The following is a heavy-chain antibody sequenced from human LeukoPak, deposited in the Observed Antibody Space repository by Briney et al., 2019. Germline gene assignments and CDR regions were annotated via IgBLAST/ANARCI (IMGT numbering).Heavy chain of an antibody. CDR1: GGSFSGYY. J-gene: IGHJ4*02. V-gene: IGHV4-34*01. Sequence: PSETLFLTCGVYGGSFSGYYWSWIRQPSGKGLEWIGEIKHTGSTNYNPSLKSRVTISIDTSKNQFSLNLSSVTAADTAVYYCARGRPSGTIDYWGQGTLVTVSS. CDR3: ARGRPSGTIDY. D-gene: IGHD1-1*01. CDR2: IKHTGST.